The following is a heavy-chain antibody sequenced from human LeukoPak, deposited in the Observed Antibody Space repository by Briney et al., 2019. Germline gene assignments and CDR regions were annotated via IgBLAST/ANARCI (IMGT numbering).Heavy chain of an antibody. CDR2: IYYSGST. D-gene: IGHD3-22*01. Sequence: SETLSLTCTVSGGSISSSGYYWGWIRQPPGKGLEWIGSIYYSGSTYYNPSLKSRVTISVDTSKNQFSLKLSSVTAADTSLYYCARHGYYDSGGYYYPFDYWGLGNLVTVSS. J-gene: IGHJ4*02. V-gene: IGHV4-39*01. CDR1: GGSISSSGYY. CDR3: ARHGYYDSGGYYYPFDY.